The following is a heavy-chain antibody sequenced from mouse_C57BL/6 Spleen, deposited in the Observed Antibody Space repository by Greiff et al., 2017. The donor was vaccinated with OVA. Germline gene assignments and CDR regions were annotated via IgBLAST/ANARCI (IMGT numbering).Heavy chain of an antibody. CDR2: INPGSGGT. CDR3: ARWGDWYFDV. V-gene: IGHV1-54*01. Sequence: VKLQESGAELVRPGTSVKVSCKASGYAFTNYLIEWVKQRPGQGLEWIGVINPGSGGTNYNEKFKGKATLTADKSSSTAYMQLSSLTSEDSAVYFCARWGDWYFDVWGTGTTVTVSS. CDR1: GYAFTNYL. J-gene: IGHJ1*03.